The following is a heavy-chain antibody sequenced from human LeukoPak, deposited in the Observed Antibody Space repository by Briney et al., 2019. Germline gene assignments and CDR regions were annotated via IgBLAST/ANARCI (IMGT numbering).Heavy chain of an antibody. CDR2: IIPIFGTA. D-gene: IGHD2-2*01. CDR1: GGTFSSYA. Sequence: SAKVSCKASGGTFSSYAISWVRQAPGQGLEWMGGIIPIFGTANYAQKFQGRVTITADKSTSTAYMELSSLRSEDTAVYYCARGYCSSTSCYAFDIWGQGTMVTVSS. V-gene: IGHV1-69*06. CDR3: ARGYCSSTSCYAFDI. J-gene: IGHJ3*02.